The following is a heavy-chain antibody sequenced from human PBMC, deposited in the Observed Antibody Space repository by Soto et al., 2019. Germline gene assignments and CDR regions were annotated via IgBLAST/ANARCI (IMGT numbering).Heavy chain of an antibody. Sequence: ASETLSLTCTVSGGSISSGGYYWSWIRQHPGKGLEWIGYIYYSGSTYYNPSLKSRVTISVDTSKNQFSLKLSSVTAADTAVYYCASAPGYCSSTSCYTPYYYYGMDVWGQGTTVTVSS. CDR1: GGSISSGGYY. CDR3: ASAPGYCSSTSCYTPYYYYGMDV. J-gene: IGHJ6*02. V-gene: IGHV4-31*03. D-gene: IGHD2-2*02. CDR2: IYYSGST.